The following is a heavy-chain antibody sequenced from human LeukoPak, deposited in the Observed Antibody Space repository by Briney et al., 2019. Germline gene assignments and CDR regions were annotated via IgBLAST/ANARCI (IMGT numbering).Heavy chain of an antibody. J-gene: IGHJ4*02. V-gene: IGHV3-23*01. CDR3: AKRGPGSPQSGKYYFDY. Sequence: GGSLRLSCAASGFTFSTYGITWVRQAPGKVLEWVSAISGRADLTFYADSVKGRFTISRDNSKNTLYLQMNSLRAEDTAVYYCAKRGPGSPQSGKYYFDYWGQGTLVTVSS. CDR2: ISGRADLT. CDR1: GFTFSTYG. D-gene: IGHD3-10*01.